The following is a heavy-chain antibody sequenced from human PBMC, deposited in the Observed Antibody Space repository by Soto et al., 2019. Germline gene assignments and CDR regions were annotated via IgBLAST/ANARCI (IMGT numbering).Heavy chain of an antibody. CDR1: GFTFSSYG. CDR3: ARGSRLLWSGHDWFDP. V-gene: IGHV3-33*01. Sequence: GGSLRLSCAASGFTFSSYGMHWVRQAPGKGLEWVAVIWYDGSNKYYADSVKGRFTISRDNSKNTLYLQMNSLRAEDTAVYYCARGSRLLWSGHDWFDPWGQGTLVTVSS. D-gene: IGHD3-3*01. J-gene: IGHJ5*02. CDR2: IWYDGSNK.